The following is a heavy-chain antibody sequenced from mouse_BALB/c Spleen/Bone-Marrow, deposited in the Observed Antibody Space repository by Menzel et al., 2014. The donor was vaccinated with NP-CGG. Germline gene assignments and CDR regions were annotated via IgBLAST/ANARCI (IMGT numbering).Heavy chain of an antibody. Sequence: QVQLQQSGPGLVQPSQSLSITCTVSGFSLTTYGIHWIRQSPGKGLEWLGVILSGGSSDYNAAFISRVSINKDNSKSQVFFKMNSLQANDTAIYCCARNYDYDAYYFDYWGQGTFITVSS. CDR3: ARNYDYDAYYFDY. D-gene: IGHD2-4*01. CDR2: ILSGGSS. J-gene: IGHJ2*02. V-gene: IGHV2-2*02. CDR1: GFSLTTYG.